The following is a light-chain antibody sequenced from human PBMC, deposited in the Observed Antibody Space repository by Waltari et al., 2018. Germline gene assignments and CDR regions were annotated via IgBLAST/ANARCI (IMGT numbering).Light chain of an antibody. J-gene: IGLJ1*01. CDR2: VTS. Sequence: QSVLTQPPSVSGAPGQRVTISCTGSSSNIGAGYDVHWYQQLPGTAPKLLICVTSKRPSWVPDRCSGSKSGTSAALAITGLQAEDEAEYYCQSYDSSLSGYVFGTGTKVTVL. V-gene: IGLV1-40*01. CDR3: QSYDSSLSGYV. CDR1: SSNIGAGYD.